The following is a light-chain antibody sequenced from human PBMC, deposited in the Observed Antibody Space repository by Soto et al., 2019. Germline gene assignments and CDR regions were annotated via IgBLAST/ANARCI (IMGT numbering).Light chain of an antibody. CDR3: CSYAGSNSYI. V-gene: IGLV2-11*01. J-gene: IGLJ1*01. CDR1: SSDVGGYNS. CDR2: DVS. Sequence: QSALTQPRSVSGSPGQSVTISCTGSSSDVGGYNSVSWYRQHPGKAPKLMINDVSERPSGVPDRFSGSKSGNTASLTISGLQAEDEADYYFCSYAGSNSYIFGTGTKLTVL.